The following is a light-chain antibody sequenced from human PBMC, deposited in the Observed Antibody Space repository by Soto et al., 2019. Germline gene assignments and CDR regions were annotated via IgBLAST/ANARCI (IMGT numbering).Light chain of an antibody. CDR3: SSYTSSTTLSVV. Sequence: QSALTQPASVSGSPGQSITISCTGTSSDVGGYNYVSWYQQHPGKAPKLMIYGVTNRPSGVANRFSGSKSGNTASLTISGLQAEDEADYYGSSYTSSTTLSVVFGGGTKVTVL. V-gene: IGLV2-14*01. J-gene: IGLJ2*01. CDR1: SSDVGGYNY. CDR2: GVT.